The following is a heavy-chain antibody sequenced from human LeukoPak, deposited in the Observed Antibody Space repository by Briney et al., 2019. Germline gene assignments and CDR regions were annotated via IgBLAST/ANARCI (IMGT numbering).Heavy chain of an antibody. J-gene: IGHJ4*02. D-gene: IGHD2-2*01. CDR1: GGSISSGGYY. Sequence: SETLSLTCTVSGGSISSGGYYWSWIRQHPGTGLEWIGYIYYSGSTYYNPSLKSRVTISVDTSKNQFSLKLSSVTAADTAVYYCARGKENIVVVPALGFDYWGQGTLVTVSS. CDR2: IYYSGST. CDR3: ARGKENIVVVPALGFDY. V-gene: IGHV4-31*03.